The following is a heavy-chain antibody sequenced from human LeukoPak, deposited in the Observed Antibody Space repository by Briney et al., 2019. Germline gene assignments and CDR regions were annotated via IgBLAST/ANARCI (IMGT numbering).Heavy chain of an antibody. CDR2: IYPGDSDT. D-gene: IGHD3-10*01. Sequence: ESLKISCQGSGYSFTTYWIGWVRQMPGKGLECMGIIYPGDSDTRYSPSFQGQVTISADKSINTAYLQWSSLKASDTAMYYCARLGTYWSNYYFEYWGQGTLVTVSS. CDR3: ARLGTYWSNYYFEY. J-gene: IGHJ4*02. CDR1: GYSFTTYW. V-gene: IGHV5-51*01.